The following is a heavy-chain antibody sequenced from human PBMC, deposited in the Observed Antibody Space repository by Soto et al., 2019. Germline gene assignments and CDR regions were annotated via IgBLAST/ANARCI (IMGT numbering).Heavy chain of an antibody. CDR2: IIPIFGTA. V-gene: IGHV1-69*01. CDR3: ARWLWQYYYYGMDV. J-gene: IGHJ6*02. CDR1: GGTFSSYA. Sequence: QVQLVQSGAEVKKPGSSVKVSCKVSGGTFSSYAISWVRQAPGQGLEWMGGIIPIFGTANYAQKFQGRVTITADESTSTAYMELSSLRSEDTAVYYCARWLWQYYYYGMDVWGQGTTVTVSS. D-gene: IGHD5-18*01.